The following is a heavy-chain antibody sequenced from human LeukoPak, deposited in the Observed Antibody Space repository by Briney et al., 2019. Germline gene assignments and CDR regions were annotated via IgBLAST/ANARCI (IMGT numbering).Heavy chain of an antibody. CDR3: ARTQSQSGSYRYYFGY. J-gene: IGHJ4*02. CDR2: IYYISNT. CDR1: GASVGSSGYY. Sequence: SETLSLTCTVSGASVGSSGYYWSWIRQPPGGGLEWVGYIYYISNTNYNPSLKSRVTLSIDPSRNQFSLKVNSVTAADTAVYYCARTQSQSGSYRYYFGYWGQGTLVTVSS. D-gene: IGHD1-26*01. V-gene: IGHV4-61*08.